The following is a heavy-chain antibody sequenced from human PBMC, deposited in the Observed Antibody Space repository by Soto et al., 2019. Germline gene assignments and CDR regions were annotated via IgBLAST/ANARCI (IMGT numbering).Heavy chain of an antibody. CDR1: GFTFSSYA. Sequence: EVQLLESGGGLVQPGGSLRLSCAASGFTFSSYAMSWVRQAPGKGLEWVSAISGSGGSTYYADSVKGRFTISRDNSKKTLYLKMNSLRAEDTAVYYCAKDWLDIVATNSFDYWGQGTLVTVSS. CDR2: ISGSGGST. D-gene: IGHD5-12*01. J-gene: IGHJ4*02. CDR3: AKDWLDIVATNSFDY. V-gene: IGHV3-23*01.